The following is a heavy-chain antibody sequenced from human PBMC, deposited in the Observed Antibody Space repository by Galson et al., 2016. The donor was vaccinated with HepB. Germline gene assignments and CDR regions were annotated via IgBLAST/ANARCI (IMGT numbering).Heavy chain of an antibody. CDR3: AKDHTGSTVGWSDGMDV. Sequence: SLRLSCAASGFSFSTFAMSWVRQAPGKGLEWISGITGTGGGTYYADSVKGRFTISRDTSKNTLFLQLSGLRVEDTAVYYCAKDHTGSTVGWSDGMDVWGQGTRVTVSS. CDR2: ITGTGGGT. V-gene: IGHV3-23*01. J-gene: IGHJ6*02. CDR1: GFSFSTFA. D-gene: IGHD1-7*01.